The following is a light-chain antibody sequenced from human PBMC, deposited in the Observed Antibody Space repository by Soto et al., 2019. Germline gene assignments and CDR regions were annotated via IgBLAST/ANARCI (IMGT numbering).Light chain of an antibody. CDR3: SSRAGSATYV. CDR1: SSDVGGYNY. V-gene: IGLV2-8*01. Sequence: SVLTQPPSASGSPGQSVTISCTGTSSDVGGYNYVSWYQQHPGKAPKLMVYEVTKRPSGVPDRFSGSKSGNTASLTVSGLQADDEADYYCSSRAGSATYVFGTGTKLTVL. CDR2: EVT. J-gene: IGLJ1*01.